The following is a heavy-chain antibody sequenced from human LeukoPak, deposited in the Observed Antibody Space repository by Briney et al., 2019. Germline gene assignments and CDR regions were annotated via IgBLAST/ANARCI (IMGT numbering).Heavy chain of an antibody. CDR2: IYYSGST. V-gene: IGHV4-59*01. CDR3: ARSEISFGDYHDY. D-gene: IGHD3-3*01. Sequence: SETLSLTCTVSGGSISSYYWSWIRQPPEKGLEWIGYIYYSGSTNYNPSLKSRVTISIDTSKNQFSLKPSSVTAADTAVYYCARSEISFGDYHDYWGQGTLVTVSS. CDR1: GGSISSYY. J-gene: IGHJ4*02.